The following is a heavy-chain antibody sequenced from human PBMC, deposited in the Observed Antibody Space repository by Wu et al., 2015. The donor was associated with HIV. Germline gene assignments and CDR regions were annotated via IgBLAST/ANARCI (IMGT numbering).Heavy chain of an antibody. CDR2: IIPIFGTS. D-gene: IGHD2-21*01. Sequence: QVQLVQSGAEVKKPGSSVKVSCKASGGTFSNYAISWVRQAPGQGLEWMGGIIPIFGTSNYAQRFQGRVTITAAESTSTVYMELSNLRSEDTAVYYCTRDRQYCGGDCYPGVFDVWGQGTMVTVSS. V-gene: IGHV1-69*13. CDR1: GGTFSNYA. J-gene: IGHJ3*01. CDR3: TRDRQYCGGDCYPGVFDV.